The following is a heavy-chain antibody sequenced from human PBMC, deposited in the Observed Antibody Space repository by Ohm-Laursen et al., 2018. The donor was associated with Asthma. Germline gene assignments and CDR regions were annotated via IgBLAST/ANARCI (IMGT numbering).Heavy chain of an antibody. CDR1: GFTFSSYG. V-gene: IGHV3-30*03. CDR2: ITSDGSWT. Sequence: SLRLSCTASGFTFSSYGMYWVRQAPGKGLEWVSIITSDGSWTSYADSVKGRFTISRDNSKNTLYMQMNSLRAEDTAVYYCARRDFSGGDPSAAFDIWGQGTMVTVFS. D-gene: IGHD2-21*02. CDR3: ARRDFSGGDPSAAFDI. J-gene: IGHJ3*02.